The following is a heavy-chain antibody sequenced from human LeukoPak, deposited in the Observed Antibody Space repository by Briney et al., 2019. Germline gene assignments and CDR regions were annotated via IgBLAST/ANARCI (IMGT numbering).Heavy chain of an antibody. CDR1: GFTFSSYG. CDR2: ISYDGSNK. Sequence: GGSLRLSCEASGFTFSSYGMHWVRQAPGKGLEWVAVISYDGSNKYYADSGKGRFTISRDNSKNTLYLQMNSLRAEDTAVYYCAKSRTRLEYSSSSAFDYWGQGTLVTVSS. J-gene: IGHJ4*02. CDR3: AKSRTRLEYSSSSAFDY. D-gene: IGHD6-6*01. V-gene: IGHV3-30*18.